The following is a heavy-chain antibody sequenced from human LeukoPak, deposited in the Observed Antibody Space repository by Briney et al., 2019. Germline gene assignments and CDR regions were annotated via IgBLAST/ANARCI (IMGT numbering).Heavy chain of an antibody. D-gene: IGHD4-17*01. J-gene: IGHJ6*02. CDR3: AKEGGDYAYYYYGMDV. V-gene: IGHV3-30*18. CDR1: GFTFSSYG. CDR2: ISYDGSNK. Sequence: GGSLRLSCAASGFTFSSYGMHWVRQAPGKGLEWVAVISYDGSNKYYADSVKGRFTISRDNSKNTLYLQMNSLRAEDTAVYYCAKEGGDYAYYYYGMDVWGQGTTVTVSS.